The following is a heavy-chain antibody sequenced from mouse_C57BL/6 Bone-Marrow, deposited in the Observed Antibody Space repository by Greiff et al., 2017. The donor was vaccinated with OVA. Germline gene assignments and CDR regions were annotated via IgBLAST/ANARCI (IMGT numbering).Heavy chain of an antibody. CDR2: IYPRSGNT. D-gene: IGHD2-1*01. CDR1: GYTFTSYG. V-gene: IGHV1-81*01. Sequence: QVHVKQSGAELARPGASVKLSCKASGYTFTSYGISWVKQRTGQGLEWIGEIYPRSGNTYYNEKFKGKATLTADKSSSTAYMELRSLTSEDSAVYFCASLYYGYLDYWGQGTTLTVSS. J-gene: IGHJ2*01. CDR3: ASLYYGYLDY.